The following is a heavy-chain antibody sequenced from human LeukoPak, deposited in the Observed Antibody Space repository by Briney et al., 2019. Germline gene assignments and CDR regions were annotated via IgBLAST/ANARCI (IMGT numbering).Heavy chain of an antibody. V-gene: IGHV6-1*01. CDR2: TYYRSKWYN. J-gene: IGHJ4*02. CDR3: ARGYTSSSEPFDY. Sequence: PSQTLSLTCAISGDSVSSNSAAWNWIRQSPSRGLEWLGRTYYRSKWYNDYAVSVKSQITINPDTSKNQFSLKLASVTAADTAVYYCARGYTSSSEPFDYWGQGTLVTVSS. D-gene: IGHD6-6*01. CDR1: GDSVSSNSAA.